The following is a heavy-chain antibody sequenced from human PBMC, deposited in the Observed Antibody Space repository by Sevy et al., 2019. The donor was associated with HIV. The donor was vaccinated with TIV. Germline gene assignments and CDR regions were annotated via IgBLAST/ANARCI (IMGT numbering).Heavy chain of an antibody. J-gene: IGHJ4*02. CDR1: GFTFSKYS. CDR2: LSFGCGEI. D-gene: IGHD2-8*01. Sequence: GGSLRLSCAASGFTFSKYSMSWVRQPPGNGLEWVSTLSFGCGEINYADSVKGRFTISRDNSKSSVYLQMKNLRPEDTAVYYCAREGCTKPHDYWGQGTLVTVSS. CDR3: AREGCTKPHDY. V-gene: IGHV3-23*01.